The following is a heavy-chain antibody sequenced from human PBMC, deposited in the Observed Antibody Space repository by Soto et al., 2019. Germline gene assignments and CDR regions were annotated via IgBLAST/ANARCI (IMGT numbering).Heavy chain of an antibody. V-gene: IGHV4-34*01. J-gene: IGHJ6*02. Sequence: PSETLSLTCAVYGGSFSGYYWSWIRQPPGKGLEWIGVINHSGSTNYNPSLKSRVTISVDTSKNQFSLKLSSVTAADTAVYYCASPMVRGVIHAGNYYYYGMDVWGQGTTVTVSS. CDR2: INHSGST. CDR3: ASPMVRGVIHAGNYYYYGMDV. D-gene: IGHD3-10*01. CDR1: GGSFSGYY.